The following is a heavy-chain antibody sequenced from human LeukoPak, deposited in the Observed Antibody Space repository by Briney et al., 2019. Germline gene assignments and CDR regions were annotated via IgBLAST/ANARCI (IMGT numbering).Heavy chain of an antibody. J-gene: IGHJ4*02. Sequence: SETLSLTCTVSGGSISSSSYYWGWIRQPPGKGLEWIGSIYYSGSTYYNPSLKSRVTISVDTSKNQFSLKLSSVTAADTAVYYCARDFGVVMPLYYFDYWGQGTLDTVSS. CDR3: ARDFGVVMPLYYFDY. CDR2: IYYSGST. CDR1: GGSISSSSYY. D-gene: IGHD3-3*01. V-gene: IGHV4-39*02.